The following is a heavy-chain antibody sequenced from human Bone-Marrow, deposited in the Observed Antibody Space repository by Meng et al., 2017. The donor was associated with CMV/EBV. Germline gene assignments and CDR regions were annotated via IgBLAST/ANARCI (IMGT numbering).Heavy chain of an antibody. J-gene: IGHJ3*02. D-gene: IGHD3-10*01. CDR3: ARAYYGSGSYSAFDI. CDR1: GYTFTSYY. CDR2: INPSGGST. Sequence: ASVKVSCKASGYTFTSYYMHWVRQAPGQGLEWMGIINPSGGSTSYAQKFQGRVTMTRDTSTSTVYMELSSLRSEDTAVYYCARAYYGSGSYSAFDIWGQGTTVTVSS. V-gene: IGHV1-46*01.